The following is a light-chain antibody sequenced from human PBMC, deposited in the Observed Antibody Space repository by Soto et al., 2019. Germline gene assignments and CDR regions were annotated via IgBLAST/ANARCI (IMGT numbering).Light chain of an antibody. CDR3: QQSYSTPPT. CDR1: QSISSY. Sequence: DIQMTQSPSSLSASVGDSVTIPCRSSQSISSYLNWYQQKPGKAPKLLIYAASSLQSGVPSRFSGSGSGTDFTLTISSLQPEDFATYYCQQSYSTPPTFGQGTKVDI. V-gene: IGKV1-39*01. J-gene: IGKJ1*01. CDR2: AAS.